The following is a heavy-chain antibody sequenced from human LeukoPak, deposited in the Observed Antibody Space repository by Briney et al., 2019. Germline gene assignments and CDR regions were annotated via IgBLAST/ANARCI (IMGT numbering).Heavy chain of an antibody. CDR2: IKQDGSEE. CDR1: GFTFRSYW. CDR3: AREDGYNFRDYFDY. D-gene: IGHD5-24*01. Sequence: GGSLSLSCAASGFTFRSYWMSWGRQAPGKGLEWVGIIKQDGSEEYYVESVKGRFTISRDNAKNSLYLQMYSLRAEDTAVYCCAREDGYNFRDYFDYWGQGTLVTVSS. V-gene: IGHV3-7*01. J-gene: IGHJ4*02.